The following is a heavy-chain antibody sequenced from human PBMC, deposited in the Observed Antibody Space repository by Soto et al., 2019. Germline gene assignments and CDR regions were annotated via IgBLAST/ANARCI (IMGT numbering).Heavy chain of an antibody. Sequence: QVQLVQSGAEVKKPGSSVKVSCKASGGSFSSCAISWVRQAPVQGLEWMGGIIPIFGTATYAQKFQGRVTIIADKSTSTAYMELSSLRSEDTAVYYCARAGPVAGNHAFDIWGQGTLVTVSS. D-gene: IGHD6-19*01. J-gene: IGHJ3*02. CDR1: GGSFSSCA. CDR3: ARAGPVAGNHAFDI. CDR2: IIPIFGTA. V-gene: IGHV1-69*06.